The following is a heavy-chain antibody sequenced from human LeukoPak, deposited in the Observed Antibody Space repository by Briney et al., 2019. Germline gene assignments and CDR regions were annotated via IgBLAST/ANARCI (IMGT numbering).Heavy chain of an antibody. V-gene: IGHV3-23*01. CDR2: ISGSGGST. D-gene: IGHD6-6*01. J-gene: IGHJ6*02. CDR1: GFTFSSYA. CDR3: AKGVYRSPPGGMDV. Sequence: GGSLRLSCAAPGFTFSSYAMSWVRQAPGKGLEWVSAISGSGGSTYYADSVKGRFTISRDNSKNTLYLQMNSLRAEDTAVYYCAKGVYRSPPGGMDVWGQGTTVTVSS.